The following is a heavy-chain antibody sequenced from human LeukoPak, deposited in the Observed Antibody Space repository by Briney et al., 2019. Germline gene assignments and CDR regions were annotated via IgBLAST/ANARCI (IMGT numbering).Heavy chain of an antibody. Sequence: ASVKVSCKASGYTFTSYDINWVRQATGQGLEWMGWMNPNSGNTGYAQKFQGRVTMTRNTSISTAYVELSSLRSEDTAVYYCARGYCSGGSCYLYYFDYWGQETLVTVSS. CDR3: ARGYCSGGSCYLYYFDY. CDR2: MNPNSGNT. CDR1: GYTFTSYD. J-gene: IGHJ4*02. V-gene: IGHV1-8*01. D-gene: IGHD2-15*01.